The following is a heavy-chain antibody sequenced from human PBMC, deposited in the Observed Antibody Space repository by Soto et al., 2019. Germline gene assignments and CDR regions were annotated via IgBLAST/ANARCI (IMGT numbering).Heavy chain of an antibody. V-gene: IGHV3-30-3*01. Sequence: VQLVESGGGVVQPGRSLRLSCAASGFTFSSYAMHWVRQAPGKGLEWVAVISYDGSNKYYADSVKGRFTISRDNSKNTPYLQMNSLRAEDTAVYYCARDLRTGSYLFDYWGQGTLVTVSS. CDR2: ISYDGSNK. CDR3: ARDLRTGSYLFDY. J-gene: IGHJ4*02. D-gene: IGHD1-26*01. CDR1: GFTFSSYA.